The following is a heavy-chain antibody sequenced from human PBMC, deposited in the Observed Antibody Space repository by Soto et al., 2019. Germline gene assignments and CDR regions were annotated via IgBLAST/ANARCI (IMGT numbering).Heavy chain of an antibody. J-gene: IGHJ4*02. V-gene: IGHV3-30*03. CDR2: ISYDGSNK. CDR1: GFTVSSYG. D-gene: IGHD6-13*01. Sequence: QVQLLESGGGVVQPGRSLRLTCAASGFTVSSYGLHWVRQARGKGLVWVAVISYDGSNKYYADSVKGRFTISRDNSENTLYLEMNCLRADDTAVYYRHVDSREDELNDYWGQGNLVIVSA. CDR3: HVDSREDELNDY.